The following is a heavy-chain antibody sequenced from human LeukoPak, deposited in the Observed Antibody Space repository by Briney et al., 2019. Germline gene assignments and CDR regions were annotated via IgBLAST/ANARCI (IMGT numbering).Heavy chain of an antibody. CDR2: IYPGDSDT. J-gene: IGHJ4*02. Sequence: GESLKISCQTSGYTFTSLWIGWVRHMPGKGLEWIGIIYPGDSDTSYSPSFQGHVTISADKSIATAYLQWSRLEASDTGLYYCATQPGTDRLFDFWGQGTLVTVSS. CDR3: ATQPGTDRLFDF. V-gene: IGHV5-51*01. CDR1: GYTFTSLW.